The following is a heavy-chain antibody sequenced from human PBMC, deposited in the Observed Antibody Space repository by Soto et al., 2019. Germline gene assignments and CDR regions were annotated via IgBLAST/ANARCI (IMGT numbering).Heavy chain of an antibody. Sequence: GGSLRLSCAASEFTFSSYTMNWVRQAPGKGLEWVSYISSGGTKYYADSVKGRFTISRDNAENSLYLQMNSLRAEDTAVYYCARAYSDYVRYFDYWGQGTLVTVSS. D-gene: IGHD4-17*01. V-gene: IGHV3-48*01. CDR1: EFTFSSYT. CDR3: ARAYSDYVRYFDY. CDR2: ISSGGTK. J-gene: IGHJ4*02.